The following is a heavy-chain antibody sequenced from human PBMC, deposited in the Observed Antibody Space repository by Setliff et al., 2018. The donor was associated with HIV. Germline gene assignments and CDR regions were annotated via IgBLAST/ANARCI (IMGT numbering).Heavy chain of an antibody. CDR2: ISSSGST. Sequence: PSETLSLTCTVSGGSVSSGDYYYNWIRQSPGKGLEWLGYISSSGSTLYTPSLKSRIAISVDTSKNQFSLKLYSVSAADTAFYYGARRTIFSYYFDFWGLGSLVTVSS. CDR1: GGSVSSGDYY. CDR3: ARRTIFSYYFDF. J-gene: IGHJ4*02. V-gene: IGHV4-30-4*08.